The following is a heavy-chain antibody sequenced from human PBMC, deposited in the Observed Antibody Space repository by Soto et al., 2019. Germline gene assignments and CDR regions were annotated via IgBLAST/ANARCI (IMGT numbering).Heavy chain of an antibody. CDR2: INPSGGST. CDR3: ARSPPEAFGVVAATHHFDY. J-gene: IGHJ4*02. CDR1: GYTFTSYY. D-gene: IGHD2-15*01. Sequence: QVQLVQSGAEVKKPGASVKVSCKASGYTFTSYYMHWVRQAPGQGLEWMGIINPSGGSTSYAQKFQGRVTMTRDTSTSTVYMELSSLRSEDTAVYYCARSPPEAFGVVAATHHFDYWGQGTLVTVSS. V-gene: IGHV1-46*01.